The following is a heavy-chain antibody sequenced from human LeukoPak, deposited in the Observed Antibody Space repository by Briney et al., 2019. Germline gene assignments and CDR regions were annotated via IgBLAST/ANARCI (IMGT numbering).Heavy chain of an antibody. CDR2: IDRSGSA. D-gene: IGHD2-2*01. J-gene: IGHJ6*03. CDR1: GGSFSAYY. CDR3: ARVRTSSRLGYFYMDA. Sequence: SEALSLTCGVYGGSFSAYYWSWVRQPPGKRLEWIGEIDRSGSANYNSSLKPRVTLSVDTSKKTFSLRLTSVTAADTAVYFCARVRTSSRLGYFYMDAWGKGATVTVSS. V-gene: IGHV4-34*01.